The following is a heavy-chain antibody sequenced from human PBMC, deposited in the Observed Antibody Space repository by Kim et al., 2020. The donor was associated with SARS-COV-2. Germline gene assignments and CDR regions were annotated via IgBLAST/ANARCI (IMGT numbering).Heavy chain of an antibody. CDR3: ARGGGKYRHLDAFDI. CDR2: ISYDGSNK. J-gene: IGHJ3*02. V-gene: IGHV3-30-3*01. CDR1: GFTFSSYA. Sequence: GGSLRLSCAASGFTFSSYAMHWVRQAPGKGLEWVAVISYDGSNKYYADSVKGRFTISRDNSKNTLYLQMNSLRAEDTAVYYCARGGGKYRHLDAFDIWG. D-gene: IGHD3-16*01.